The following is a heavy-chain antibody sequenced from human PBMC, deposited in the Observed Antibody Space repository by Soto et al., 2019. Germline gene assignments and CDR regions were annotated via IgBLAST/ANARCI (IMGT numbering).Heavy chain of an antibody. CDR1: GGTFSSYA. CDR3: ARVRYCGYEGADY. Sequence: QVQLVQSGAEVQKPGSSVKVSCKASGGTFSSYAISWVRQAPVQGLEWMGVLLPIFGTANYAQKFQGSVKITADESMNTAYMDLSRLSSVDPAVYYCARVRYCGYEGADYWGQGSLVTVSS. D-gene: IGHD5-12*01. J-gene: IGHJ4*02. V-gene: IGHV1-69*01. CDR2: LLPIFGTA.